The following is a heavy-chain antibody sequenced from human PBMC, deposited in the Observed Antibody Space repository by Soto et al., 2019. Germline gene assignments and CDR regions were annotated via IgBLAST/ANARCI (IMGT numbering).Heavy chain of an antibody. J-gene: IGHJ4*02. Sequence: QELLVQSGAEVKKPGSSVNVSCKASGGTFSIYAVTWVRQAPGQGLEWMGVIIPVFGIVTYAQRFQGRVTMTADKSTGTTYMELNSLTSNGTAVYYCARDGTTRPPAYWGQGTLVSVSS. CDR3: ARDGTTRPPAY. D-gene: IGHD6-6*01. CDR1: GGTFSIYA. V-gene: IGHV1-69*17. CDR2: IIPVFGIV.